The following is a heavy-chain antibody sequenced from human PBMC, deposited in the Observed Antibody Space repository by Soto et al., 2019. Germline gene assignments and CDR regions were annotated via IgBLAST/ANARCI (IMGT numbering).Heavy chain of an antibody. V-gene: IGHV1-18*01. CDR1: GYTFTSYG. CDR3: ARGKAYSGSRHEIDACDI. CDR2: ISAYNGNT. D-gene: IGHD1-26*01. Sequence: ASVNVSCKASGYTFTSYGISWVRQAPGQGLEWMGWISAYNGNTNYAQKLQGRVTMTTDTSTSTAYMELRSLRSDDTAVYYYARGKAYSGSRHEIDACDIWGQGTMGIVSS. J-gene: IGHJ3*02.